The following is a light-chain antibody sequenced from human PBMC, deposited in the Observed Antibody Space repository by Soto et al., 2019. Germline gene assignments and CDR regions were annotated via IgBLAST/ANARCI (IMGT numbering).Light chain of an antibody. V-gene: IGKV1-8*01. J-gene: IGKJ3*01. CDR2: AAS. CDR3: QQYYSYPFT. Sequence: AIRMTQSPSSFSASTGDRVTITCRASQGISSYLAWYQQKPGKAPKLLIYAASTLQSGVPSRFSGSGSGTDFTLTIRCLKSEDFATYYCQQYYSYPFTFGPGTKVDIK. CDR1: QGISSY.